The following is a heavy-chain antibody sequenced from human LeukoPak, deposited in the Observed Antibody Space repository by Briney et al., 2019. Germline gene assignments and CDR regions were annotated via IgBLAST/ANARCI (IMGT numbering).Heavy chain of an antibody. D-gene: IGHD1-1*01. J-gene: IGHJ4*02. Sequence: PGGSLRLSCAASGFTFSSYAMHWVRQAPGKGLEWVAVISYDGSNKYYADSVKGRFTISRDNSKNTLYLQMNSLRVEDTAVYYCAKERHEVRSYLNYWGQGILVTVSS. CDR2: ISYDGSNK. CDR1: GFTFSSYA. V-gene: IGHV3-30-3*01. CDR3: AKERHEVRSYLNY.